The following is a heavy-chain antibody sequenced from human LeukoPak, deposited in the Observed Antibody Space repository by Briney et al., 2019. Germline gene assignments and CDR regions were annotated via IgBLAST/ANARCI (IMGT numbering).Heavy chain of an antibody. V-gene: IGHV4-59*01. Sequence: SETLSLTCTVSGGSISSYYWSWIRQPPGKGLEWIGYIYYSGSTNYNPSLKSRVAISVDTSKNQFSLKLSSATAADTAVYYCAREVGDAFDIWGQGIMVTVSS. CDR3: AREVGDAFDI. CDR1: GGSISSYY. D-gene: IGHD1-26*01. CDR2: IYYSGST. J-gene: IGHJ3*02.